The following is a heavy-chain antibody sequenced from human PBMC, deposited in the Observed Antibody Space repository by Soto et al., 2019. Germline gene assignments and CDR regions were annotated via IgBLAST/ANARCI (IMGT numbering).Heavy chain of an antibody. CDR2: ISWNSGSI. D-gene: IGHD5-12*01. J-gene: IGHJ3*02. Sequence: EVQLVESGGGLVQPGRSLRLSCAASGFTFDDYAMHWVRQAPGKGLEWVSGISWNSGSIGYADSMKGRFTISRDNAKNSLYLQMNSLRAEDTALYYCAKDGGASGYGDAFDIWGQGTMVTVSS. CDR1: GFTFDDYA. V-gene: IGHV3-9*01. CDR3: AKDGGASGYGDAFDI.